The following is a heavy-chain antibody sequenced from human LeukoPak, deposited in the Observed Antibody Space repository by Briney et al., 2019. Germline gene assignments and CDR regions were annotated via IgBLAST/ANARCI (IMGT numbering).Heavy chain of an antibody. CDR1: GFTFGDHA. CDR3: AKDLVD. Sequence: GGSLRLSCSTSGFTFGDHAMSWVRQAPGKGLEWVSAISGSGGSTYYADSAKGRFTISRDNSKNTLYLQMNSLRAEDTAVYYCAKDLVDWGQGTLVTVSS. V-gene: IGHV3-23*01. J-gene: IGHJ4*02. CDR2: ISGSGGST.